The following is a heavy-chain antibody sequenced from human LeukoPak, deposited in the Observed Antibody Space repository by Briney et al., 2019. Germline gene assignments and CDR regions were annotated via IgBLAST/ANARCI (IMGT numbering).Heavy chain of an antibody. CDR2: ISYDGSNK. J-gene: IGHJ4*02. CDR1: GFTFSYYG. CDR3: AKATRYYYDSGGYWGYFDY. V-gene: IGHV3-30*18. Sequence: PGGSLRLSCAASGFTFSYYGMHWVRQAPGKGLEWVAVISYDGSNKYYADSVKGRLTISRDNSKNTLYLHMSSLRAEDTAVYYCAKATRYYYDSGGYWGYFDYWGQGTLVTVSS. D-gene: IGHD3-22*01.